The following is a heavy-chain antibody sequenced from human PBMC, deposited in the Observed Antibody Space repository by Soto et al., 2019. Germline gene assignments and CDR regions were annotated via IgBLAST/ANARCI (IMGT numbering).Heavy chain of an antibody. CDR2: IIPIFGTA. Sequence: QVQLVQSGAEVKKPGSSVKVSCKASGGTFSSYAISWVRQAPGQGLEWMGWIIPIFGTANYAQKFQGRVTITADKSTSTAYMELSSVRSEDTAVYYCAILFRGIAGQERDTRTFDYWGQGTLVTVSS. D-gene: IGHD6-13*01. CDR3: AILFRGIAGQERDTRTFDY. CDR1: GGTFSSYA. J-gene: IGHJ4*02. V-gene: IGHV1-69*06.